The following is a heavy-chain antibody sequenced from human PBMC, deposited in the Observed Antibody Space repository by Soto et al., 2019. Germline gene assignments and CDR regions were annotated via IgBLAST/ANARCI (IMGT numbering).Heavy chain of an antibody. V-gene: IGHV3-23*01. Sequence: PGGSLRLSCAASGFTFSSYAMSWVRQAPGKGLEWVSAISGSGGSTYYADSVKGRFTISRDNSKNTLYLQMNSLRAEDTAVYYCAKVMNDFWSGYSPNVYYYYGMDVWGQGTTVTVSS. J-gene: IGHJ6*02. CDR2: ISGSGGST. D-gene: IGHD3-3*01. CDR3: AKVMNDFWSGYSPNVYYYYGMDV. CDR1: GFTFSSYA.